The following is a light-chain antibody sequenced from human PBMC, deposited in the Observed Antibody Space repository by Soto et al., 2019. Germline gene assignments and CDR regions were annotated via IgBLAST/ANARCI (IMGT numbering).Light chain of an antibody. J-gene: IGKJ3*01. CDR2: KTS. CDR3: QQYHSFPFT. CDR1: QTVSSW. V-gene: IGKV1-5*03. Sequence: DIQMTQSPSTLSASVGDRVTITCRASQTVSSWLAWYQQKPGKAPEVLIYKTSSLESGVPSRFSGSGSGTEFTLTISSLQPDDVATYYCQQYHSFPFTFGPGTKVDIK.